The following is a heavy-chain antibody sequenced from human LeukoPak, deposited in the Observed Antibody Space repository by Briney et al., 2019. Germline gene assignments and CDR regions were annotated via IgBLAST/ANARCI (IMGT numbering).Heavy chain of an antibody. D-gene: IGHD5-12*01. CDR2: ISAYNGNT. CDR1: GYTFTSYG. V-gene: IGHV1-18*01. Sequence: ASVQVSCKASGYTFTSYGISWVRQAPGQGLEWMGWISAYNGNTNYAQKLQGRVTMTTDTSTSTAYMELRSLRSDDTAVYYCAKDLVATILIGFDVWGQGTLVTVSS. CDR3: AKDLVATILIGFDV. J-gene: IGHJ5*02.